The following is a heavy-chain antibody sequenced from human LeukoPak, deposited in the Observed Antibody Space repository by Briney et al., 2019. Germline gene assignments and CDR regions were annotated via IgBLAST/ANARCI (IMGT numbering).Heavy chain of an antibody. CDR2: ITGGGGDR. J-gene: IGHJ4*02. Sequence: PGGSLRLSCAASGFTFSNYAMSWVRQAPGKGLEWVSSITGGGGDRFYADSVRGRFSISRDNSKNTLYLQMNSLRAEDTAVYYCARGGIQVSGIDEFDYWGQGTLVTVSS. V-gene: IGHV3-23*01. CDR3: ARGGIQVSGIDEFDY. CDR1: GFTFSNYA. D-gene: IGHD6-19*01.